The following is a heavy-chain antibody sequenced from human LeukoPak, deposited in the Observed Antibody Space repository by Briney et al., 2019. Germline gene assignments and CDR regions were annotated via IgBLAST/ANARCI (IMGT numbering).Heavy chain of an antibody. CDR3: ARSGGGF. D-gene: IGHD4-23*01. CDR2: IKQDGSEK. CDR1: GFTFTSSA. Sequence: GGTLRLSCVASGFTFTSSAMSWVRQAPGKGLEWVANIKQDGSEKYYVDSVKGRFTISRDNAKNSLYLQMNSLRAEDTAVYYCARSGGGFWGQGTMVTVSS. V-gene: IGHV3-7*01. J-gene: IGHJ3*01.